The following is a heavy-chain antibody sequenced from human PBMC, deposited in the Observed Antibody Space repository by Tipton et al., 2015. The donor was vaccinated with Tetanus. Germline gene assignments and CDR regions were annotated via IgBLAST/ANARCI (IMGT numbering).Heavy chain of an antibody. Sequence: QLVQSGAEVKKPGASVKVSCKASGYTFTHYGVNWVRQAPGQGLEWMGWISPFNENVNHAEKFKGRLTMTTDRSTATVYMDLRSLRSDDTAVYYCARGRGLGPHEYLEHWGQGTLVTVSS. CDR2: ISPFNENV. V-gene: IGHV1-18*01. CDR3: ARGRGLGPHEYLEH. CDR1: GYTFTHYG. D-gene: IGHD3/OR15-3a*01. J-gene: IGHJ5*02.